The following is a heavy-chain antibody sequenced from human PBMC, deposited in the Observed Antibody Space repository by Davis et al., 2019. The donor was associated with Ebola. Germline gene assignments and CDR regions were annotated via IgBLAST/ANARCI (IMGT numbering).Heavy chain of an antibody. J-gene: IGHJ6*02. V-gene: IGHV3-23*01. CDR1: GFSFSNTA. CDR3: ARVIGHYDFWSGSISDYGLDV. Sequence: GESLKISCAASGFSFSNTAMTWVRQAPGKGLEWVAVISHISDGIYYADSVNGRFTISRDNSKNTLYLQMNSLRAEDTAVYYCARVIGHYDFWSGSISDYGLDVWGQGTTVTVSS. D-gene: IGHD3-3*01. CDR2: ISHISDGI.